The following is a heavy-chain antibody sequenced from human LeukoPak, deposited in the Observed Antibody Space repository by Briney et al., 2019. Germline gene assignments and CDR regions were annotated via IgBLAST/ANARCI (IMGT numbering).Heavy chain of an antibody. V-gene: IGHV4-38-2*02. CDR1: GYSISSGYY. J-gene: IGHJ4*02. D-gene: IGHD2-21*02. CDR2: IYHSGST. CDR3: ASAYCGGDCYSPAGFSFDY. Sequence: PSETLSLTCTVSGYSISSGYYWGWIRQPPGKGLEWIGSIYHSGSTYYNPSLKSRVTISVDTSKNQFSLKLSSVTAADTAVYYCASAYCGGDCYSPAGFSFDYWGQGTLVTVSS.